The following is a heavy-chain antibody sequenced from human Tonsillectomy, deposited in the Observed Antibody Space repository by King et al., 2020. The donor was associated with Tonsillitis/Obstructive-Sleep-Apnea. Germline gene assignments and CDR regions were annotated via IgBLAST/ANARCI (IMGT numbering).Heavy chain of an antibody. V-gene: IGHV1-18*01. J-gene: IGHJ4*02. CDR2: ISAYNGNT. CDR1: GYTFTSYG. CDR3: ARVVPAAKWPNYFDY. Sequence: VQLVESGAEVKKPGASVKVSCTASGYTFTSYGISWVRQAPGQGLEWMGWISAYNGNTNYAQKLQGRVTMTTDTSTSTAYMELRSLRSDDTAVYYCARVVPAAKWPNYFDYWGQGTLVTVSS. D-gene: IGHD2-2*01.